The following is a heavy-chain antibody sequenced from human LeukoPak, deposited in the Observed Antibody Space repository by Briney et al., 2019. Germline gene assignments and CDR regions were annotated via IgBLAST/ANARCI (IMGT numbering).Heavy chain of an antibody. D-gene: IGHD2-8*02. CDR2: ISSDGSST. V-gene: IGHV3-74*01. Sequence: GGSLRLSCAASGFTFSSYWMHWVRHAPGKGLVWVSRISSDGSSTSYADSVKGRFTISRDNAKNTLYLQMNSLRAEDTAVYYCATGRTFDYWGQGTLVTVSS. J-gene: IGHJ4*02. CDR1: GFTFSSYW. CDR3: ATGRTFDY.